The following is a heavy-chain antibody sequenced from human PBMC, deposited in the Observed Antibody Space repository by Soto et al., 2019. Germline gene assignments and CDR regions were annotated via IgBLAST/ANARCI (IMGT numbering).Heavy chain of an antibody. V-gene: IGHV4-34*01. Sequence: SETLSLTCAVYGGSFSGYYWSWIRQPPGKGLEWIGEINHSGSTNYNPSLKSRVTISVDTSKNQFSLKLSSVTAADTAVFYCARGSRYFDWLLSYYYYYGMDVWGQGTTVTVSS. CDR2: INHSGST. J-gene: IGHJ6*02. CDR3: ARGSRYFDWLLSYYYYYGMDV. CDR1: GGSFSGYY. D-gene: IGHD3-9*01.